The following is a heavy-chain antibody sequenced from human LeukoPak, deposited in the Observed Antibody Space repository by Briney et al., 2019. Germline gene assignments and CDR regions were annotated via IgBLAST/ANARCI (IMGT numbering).Heavy chain of an antibody. J-gene: IGHJ4*02. CDR2: IYYNGST. CDR1: GGSISSYY. V-gene: IGHV4-59*01. CDR3: ARNPGYSSFDY. D-gene: IGHD6-13*01. Sequence: SETLSLTCTVSGGSISSYYWSWIRQPPGKGLEWIGYIYYNGSTNYNPSLKSRVTISVDTSKSQFPLKLSSVTAADTAVYYCARNPGYSSFDYWGQGTLVTVSS.